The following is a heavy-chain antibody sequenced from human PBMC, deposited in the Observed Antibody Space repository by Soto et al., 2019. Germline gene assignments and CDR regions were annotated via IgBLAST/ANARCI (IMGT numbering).Heavy chain of an antibody. CDR2: ISHDGSNK. CDR1: VFTFSRYR. V-gene: IGHV3-30*18. Sequence: PWGSLRLSCLASVFTFSRYRMHWFRHASGNGLEWGAVISHDGSNKSSADSLKIRLTISRDNSKNTLYLQMNSLRAEDTAVYYRAKAPSLGQHTGSARWPSGMDVWRQGTTVTVSS. D-gene: IGHD2-15*01. J-gene: IGHJ6*02. CDR3: AKAPSLGQHTGSARWPSGMDV.